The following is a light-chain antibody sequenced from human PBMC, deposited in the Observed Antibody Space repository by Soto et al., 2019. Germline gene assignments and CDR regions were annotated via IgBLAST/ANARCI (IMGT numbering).Light chain of an antibody. CDR3: QQYHIYSGT. CDR1: QSVRSSY. V-gene: IGKV3D-7*01. CDR2: GAS. J-gene: IGKJ1*01. Sequence: EIVLTQSPDTLSLSPGESATLSCRASQSVRSSYLAWYQQKPGQAPRLLIYGASTRATGIPARFSGSGSGTEFTLTINSLQPDDFATYYCQQYHIYSGTFGQGTKVDIK.